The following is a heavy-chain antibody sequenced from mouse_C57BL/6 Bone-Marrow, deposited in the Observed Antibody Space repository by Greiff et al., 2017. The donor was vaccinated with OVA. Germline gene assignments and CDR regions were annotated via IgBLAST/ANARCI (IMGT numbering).Heavy chain of an antibody. D-gene: IGHD1-1*01. CDR2: IYPRSGNT. CDR1: GYTFTSYG. CDR3: ARDYYGSPHY. V-gene: IGHV1-81*01. Sequence: VQGVESGAELARPGASVKLSCKASGYTFTSYGISWVKQRTGQGLEWIGEIYPRSGNTYYNEKFKGKATLTADKSSSTAYMELRSLTSEDSAVYFCARDYYGSPHYWGQGTSVTVSS. J-gene: IGHJ4*01.